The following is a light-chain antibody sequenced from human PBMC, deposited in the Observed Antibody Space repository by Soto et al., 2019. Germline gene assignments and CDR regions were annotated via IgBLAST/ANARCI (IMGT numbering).Light chain of an antibody. CDR2: GAS. J-gene: IGKJ2*01. CDR1: QSVSSSY. CDR3: HQYGSLYT. V-gene: IGKV3-20*01. Sequence: EIVLTQSPGTLCLSPGERGTLSCRASQSVSSSYLAWYQQKPGQAPRLLIYGASSRATGIPDRFSGSGSGTDFTLTISRLEPEDFAVYYCHQYGSLYTFGQGTKLEIK.